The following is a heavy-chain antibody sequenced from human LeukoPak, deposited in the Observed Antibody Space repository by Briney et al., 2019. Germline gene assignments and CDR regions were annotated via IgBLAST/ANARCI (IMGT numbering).Heavy chain of an antibody. Sequence: GASVKVSCKVSGYTLTELCMHWVRQAPGKGLEWMGGCNPEDGETIYAQKFQGRVTMTEDTSTDTAYMELSSLRSEDTAVYYCATSNRRYYYYYMDVWGKGTTVTISS. CDR1: GYTLTELC. V-gene: IGHV1-24*01. D-gene: IGHD2/OR15-2a*01. CDR3: ATSNRRYYYYYMDV. CDR2: CNPEDGET. J-gene: IGHJ6*03.